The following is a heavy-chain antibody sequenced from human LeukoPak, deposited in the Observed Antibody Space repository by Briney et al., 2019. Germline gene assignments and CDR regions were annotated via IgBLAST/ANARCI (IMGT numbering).Heavy chain of an antibody. CDR1: GLTLSIYG. V-gene: IGHV3-30*18. D-gene: IGHD2-15*01. J-gene: IGHJ6*02. CDR3: AKDTLGVVANGRGYYYDIDV. CDR2: ISYDGSNK. Sequence: GGSQRLSWAPSGLTLSIYGTQWARHATGGGLECVAVISYDGSNKYYADSVKGRFASSRDNSETTMYLQINSLRAEDTAVYYWAKDTLGVVANGRGYYYDIDVWGQGTTVTVSS.